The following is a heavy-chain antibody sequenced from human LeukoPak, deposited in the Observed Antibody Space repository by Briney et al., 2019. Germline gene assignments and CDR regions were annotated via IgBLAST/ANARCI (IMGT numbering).Heavy chain of an antibody. CDR2: IYPSDSDT. Sequence: PGESLKISCKASRYSFTNTFIGWVRQMPGKGLEWMGIIYPSDSDTRYSPSFQGQVTISADKSITTAYLQWSSLKAPDTAMYYRARPIAPAGTDLGYWGQGTLVTVSS. CDR3: ARPIAPAGTDLGY. D-gene: IGHD6-13*01. J-gene: IGHJ4*02. CDR1: RYSFTNTF. V-gene: IGHV5-51*01.